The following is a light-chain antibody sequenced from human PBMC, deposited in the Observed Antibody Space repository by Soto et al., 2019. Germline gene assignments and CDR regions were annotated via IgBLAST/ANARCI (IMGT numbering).Light chain of an antibody. CDR1: QSVSSN. J-gene: IGKJ1*01. CDR2: GAS. V-gene: IGKV3-15*01. Sequence: EIVMTQSPATLSVSPGERATLSCRASQSVSSNLVWYQQKPGQAPRLLIYGASTRATGIPARFSGSGSGTELTLTISSLQSEDFAVYYCQQYNNWPPWTFGQGTKVDIK. CDR3: QQYNNWPPWT.